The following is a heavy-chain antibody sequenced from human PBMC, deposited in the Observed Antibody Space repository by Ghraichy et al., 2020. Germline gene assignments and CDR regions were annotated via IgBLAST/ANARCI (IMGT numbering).Heavy chain of an antibody. V-gene: IGHV3-30-3*01. Sequence: GSLRLSCAASGFTFSSYAMHWVRQAPGKGLEWVAVISYDESNKYYADSVKGRFTISRDNSKNTLYLQMNSLRAEDTAVYYCARGGLNYGDYLFDYWGQGTLVTVSS. J-gene: IGHJ4*02. D-gene: IGHD4-17*01. CDR2: ISYDESNK. CDR3: ARGGLNYGDYLFDY. CDR1: GFTFSSYA.